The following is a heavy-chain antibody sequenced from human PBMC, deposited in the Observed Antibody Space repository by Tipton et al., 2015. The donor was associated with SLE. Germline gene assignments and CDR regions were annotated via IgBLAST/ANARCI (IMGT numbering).Heavy chain of an antibody. CDR2: IHSGGRT. D-gene: IGHD3-3*01. Sequence: SLRLSCEASGFSVSYNDMSWVRQAPGQGPEWVSTIHSGGRTYYADSVKGRFTISRDNAKNSLFLQMNGLRVDDTAVYYCARGAPRISDFWGGYPLDYWGQGTLVTVSS. CDR3: ARGAPRISDFWGGYPLDY. CDR1: GFSVSYND. V-gene: IGHV3-66*01. J-gene: IGHJ4*02.